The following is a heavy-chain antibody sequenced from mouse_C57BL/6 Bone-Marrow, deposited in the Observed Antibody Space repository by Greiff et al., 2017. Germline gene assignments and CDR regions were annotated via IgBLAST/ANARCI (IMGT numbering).Heavy chain of an antibody. V-gene: IGHV1-82*01. Sequence: VNVVESGPELVKPGASVKISCKASGYAFSSSWMNWVKQRPGKGLEWIGRIYPGDGDTNYNGKFKGKATLTADKSSSTAYMQLSSLTSEDSAVYFCAREWDYDGLDYWGQGTTLTVSS. D-gene: IGHD2-4*01. CDR1: GYAFSSSW. CDR2: IYPGDGDT. J-gene: IGHJ2*01. CDR3: AREWDYDGLDY.